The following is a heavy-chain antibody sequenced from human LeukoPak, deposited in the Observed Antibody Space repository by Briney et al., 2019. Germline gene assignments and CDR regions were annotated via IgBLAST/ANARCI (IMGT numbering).Heavy chain of an antibody. Sequence: SQTLSLTCTVSGASISSGAYYWSWIRQHPGKGLQWIGYIYYSGTTYYNPPLQSRVIISLDTSKNQFSLKLSSVTAADTALYFCARDRTGYFFDDWGQGTLVTVSS. V-gene: IGHV4-31*03. CDR1: GASISSGAYY. J-gene: IGHJ4*02. CDR3: ARDRTGYFFDD. CDR2: IYYSGTT.